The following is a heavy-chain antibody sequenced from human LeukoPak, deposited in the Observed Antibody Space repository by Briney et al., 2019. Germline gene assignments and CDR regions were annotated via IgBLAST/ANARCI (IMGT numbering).Heavy chain of an antibody. CDR1: GYTLTGYY. J-gene: IGHJ3*02. Sequence: GASVKVSCKASGYTLTGYYMHWVRQAPGQGLEWMGRINPNSGGTNYAQKFQGRVTMTRDTSISTAYMELSRLRSDDTAVYYCARAVTDYDILTGYYLNAFDIWGQGTMVTVSS. V-gene: IGHV1-2*06. CDR2: INPNSGGT. CDR3: ARAVTDYDILTGYYLNAFDI. D-gene: IGHD3-9*01.